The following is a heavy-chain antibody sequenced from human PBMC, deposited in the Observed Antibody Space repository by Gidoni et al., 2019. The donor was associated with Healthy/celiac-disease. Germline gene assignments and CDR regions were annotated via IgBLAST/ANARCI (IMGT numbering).Heavy chain of an antibody. D-gene: IGHD3-10*02. CDR2: IIPILGIA. V-gene: IGHV1-69*04. J-gene: IGHJ4*02. CDR1: GGTFSSYA. CDR3: ARGNSRITMFLGY. Sequence: QVQLVQSGAEVTKPGSSVKVSCKASGGTFSSYAISWVRQAPGQGVEWMGRIIPILGIANYAQKVQGRVTITAEKSTSTAYMELSSLRSEDTAVYYCARGNSRITMFLGYWGQGTLVTVSS.